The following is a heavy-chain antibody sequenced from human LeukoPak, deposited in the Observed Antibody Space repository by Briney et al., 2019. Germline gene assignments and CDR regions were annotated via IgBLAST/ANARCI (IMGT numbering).Heavy chain of an antibody. CDR1: GDSISSGAYY. CDR3: ARGYPNFDP. CDR2: IYYSGTT. Sequence: PSQTLSLTCTVSGDSISSGAYYWSWIRQHPGKDLEWIGYIYYSGTTYYNPSLKSRVTISVDTSKNQFSLKPSSVTVADTAVYYCARGYPNFDPWGQGTLVTVSS. V-gene: IGHV4-31*03. J-gene: IGHJ5*02. D-gene: IGHD5-18*01.